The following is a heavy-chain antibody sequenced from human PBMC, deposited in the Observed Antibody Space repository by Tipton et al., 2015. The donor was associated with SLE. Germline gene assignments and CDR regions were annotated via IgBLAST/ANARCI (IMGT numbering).Heavy chain of an antibody. D-gene: IGHD2-15*01. Sequence: QSGAEVKKPGAPVKVSCKASGYTFTSYDINWVRQATGQGLEWMGWMNPNSGNTGYAQKFQGRVTMTRNTSISTAYMELSSLRSEDTAVYYCARVPYCSGGSCYPTDDYWGQGTLVTVSS. CDR1: GYTFTSYD. V-gene: IGHV1-8*01. CDR3: ARVPYCSGGSCYPTDDY. J-gene: IGHJ4*02. CDR2: MNPNSGNT.